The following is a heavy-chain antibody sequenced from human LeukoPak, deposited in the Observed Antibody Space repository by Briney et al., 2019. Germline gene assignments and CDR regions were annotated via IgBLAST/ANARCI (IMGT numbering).Heavy chain of an antibody. CDR1: GFTFSSYS. V-gene: IGHV3-21*01. CDR2: ISRGGDYT. D-gene: IGHD6-19*01. CDR3: ARDLMAVAGTGFDY. J-gene: IGHJ4*02. Sequence: PGGSLRLSCAASGFTFSSYSMNWVRQAPGKGLEWVSSISRGGDYTYSEDSVKGRFTISRDNGKDSLYLQLNSLRAEDTAVYYCARDLMAVAGTGFDYWGQGALVTVSS.